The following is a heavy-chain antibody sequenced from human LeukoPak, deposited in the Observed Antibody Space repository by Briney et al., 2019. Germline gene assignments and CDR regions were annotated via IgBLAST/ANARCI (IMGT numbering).Heavy chain of an antibody. CDR2: ISGSGGNT. V-gene: IGHV3-23*01. CDR1: GFTFSNYA. CDR3: AKGLIYYDRSFDY. Sequence: GGSLRLSCAASGFTFSNYAMSWVRQAPGKGLEWVSTISGSGGNTYYADFVRGRFTISRDNSKNTLYLQMNSLRAEDTAIYYCAKGLIYYDRSFDYWGQGTLVTVSS. J-gene: IGHJ4*02. D-gene: IGHD3-22*01.